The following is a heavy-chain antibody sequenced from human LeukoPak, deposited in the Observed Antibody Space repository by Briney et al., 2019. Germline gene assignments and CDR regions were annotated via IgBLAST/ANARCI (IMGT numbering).Heavy chain of an antibody. CDR3: ARGVTMIVVVIHDWYFDL. V-gene: IGHV4-31*03. J-gene: IGHJ2*01. CDR2: IFYRGST. D-gene: IGHD3-22*01. CDR1: GGSISSGGYY. Sequence: PSETLSLTCTVSGGSISSGGYYWNWIRQHPGKGLEWIGYIFYRGSTYYNPSLKSRVTISVDTSKNQFSLKLTSVTAADTAVYYCARGVTMIVVVIHDWYFDLWGRGTLVTVSS.